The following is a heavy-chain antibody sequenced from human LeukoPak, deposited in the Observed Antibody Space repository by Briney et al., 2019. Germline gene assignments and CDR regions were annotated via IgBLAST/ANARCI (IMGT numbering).Heavy chain of an antibody. D-gene: IGHD5-24*01. Sequence: RPGGSLRLSCAASEFTFSSYWMSWVRQAPGKGLEWVANIKQDGSERNYVDSVKGRFTISRDNAKNSLYLQMNSLRAEDTAVYYCARVGMATIDYWGQGTLVTVSS. CDR2: IKQDGSER. CDR3: ARVGMATIDY. CDR1: EFTFSSYW. J-gene: IGHJ4*02. V-gene: IGHV3-7*01.